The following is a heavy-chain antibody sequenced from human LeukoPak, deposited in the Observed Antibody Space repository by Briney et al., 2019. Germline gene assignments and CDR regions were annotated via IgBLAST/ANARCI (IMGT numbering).Heavy chain of an antibody. V-gene: IGHV3-30*18. D-gene: IGHD2-2*01. Sequence: PGGSLRLSCAASGFTFSSYGMHWVRQAPGKGLEWVAVISFDGGSKDYAESVKGRFTISRDNSKNTLYLQMNSLRVEDTAVYYCAKAADQYYYYYFYYMDVWGKGTTVTVSS. CDR1: GFTFSSYG. J-gene: IGHJ6*03. CDR2: ISFDGGSK. CDR3: AKAADQYYYYYFYYMDV.